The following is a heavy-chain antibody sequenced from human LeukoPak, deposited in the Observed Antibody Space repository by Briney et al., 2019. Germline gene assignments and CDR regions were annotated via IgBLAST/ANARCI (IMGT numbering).Heavy chain of an antibody. J-gene: IGHJ4*01. V-gene: IGHV3-72*01. CDR3: ARVYSNSWSGSFFDY. D-gene: IGHD1-26*01. Sequence: GGSLRLSCEASGFIFSDYYMDWGRQAPEKGLERVCRTRNRANSYITEYAASVKGRSTISRDGSKNSLYLQMNSLKTEDTAVYYRARVYSNSWSGSFFDYWGHGTLVTVSS. CDR1: GFIFSDYY. CDR2: TRNRANSYIT.